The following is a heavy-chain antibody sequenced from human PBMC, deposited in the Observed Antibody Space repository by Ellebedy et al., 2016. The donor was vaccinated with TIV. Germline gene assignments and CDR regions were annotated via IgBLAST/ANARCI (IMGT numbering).Heavy chain of an antibody. Sequence: PGGSLRLSCAASGFTFSTSTMNWVRQAPGKGLEWVSSISSSSYYKYYADSVKGRFTISRDNAKNSLYLQMNSLRAEDTAVYFCATFYAQRLCDGGNCSDYWGQGTLVTVSS. V-gene: IGHV3-21*01. CDR1: GFTFSTST. D-gene: IGHD2-21*01. CDR2: ISSSSYYK. CDR3: ATFYAQRLCDGGNCSDY. J-gene: IGHJ4*02.